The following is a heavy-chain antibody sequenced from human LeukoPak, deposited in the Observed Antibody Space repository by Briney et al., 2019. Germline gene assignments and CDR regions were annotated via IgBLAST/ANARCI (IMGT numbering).Heavy chain of an antibody. CDR2: ISGSGGST. CDR3: AKVAMIVVVILPFDY. J-gene: IGHJ4*02. Sequence: GGSLKLSCAASGFTFSSYAMSWVRQAPGKGLEWVSAISGSGGSTYYADSVKGRFTISRDNSKNTLYLQMNSLRAEDTAVYYCAKVAMIVVVILPFDYWGQGTLVTVSS. CDR1: GFTFSSYA. D-gene: IGHD3-22*01. V-gene: IGHV3-23*01.